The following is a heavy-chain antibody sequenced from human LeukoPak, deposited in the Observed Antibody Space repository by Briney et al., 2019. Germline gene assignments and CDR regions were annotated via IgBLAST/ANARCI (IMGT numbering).Heavy chain of an antibody. CDR1: GGSINSGDYS. Sequence: PSETLSLTCAVSGGSINSGDYSWSWIRQPPGKGLEWIGYISHSGSTYYNPSLKSRLTISVDRSKNHFSLKLSSVTAADTAVYYCARGQWLPVFDFWGQGTLVTVSS. CDR2: ISHSGST. CDR3: ARGQWLPVFDF. J-gene: IGHJ4*02. V-gene: IGHV4-30-2*01. D-gene: IGHD3-22*01.